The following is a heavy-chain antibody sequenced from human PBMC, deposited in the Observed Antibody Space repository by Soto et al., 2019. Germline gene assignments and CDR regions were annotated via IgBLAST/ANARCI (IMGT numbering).Heavy chain of an antibody. D-gene: IGHD2-15*01. CDR3: ARDLALSFVVVVAATRFDY. J-gene: IGHJ4*02. V-gene: IGHV1-18*01. CDR2: ISAYNGNT. Sequence: ASVKVSCKASGYTFTSYSISWVRQAPGQGLEWMGWISAYNGNTNYAQKLQGRVTMTTDTSTSTAYMELRSLRSDDTAVYYCARDLALSFVVVVAATRFDYWGQGTLVTVSS. CDR1: GYTFTSYS.